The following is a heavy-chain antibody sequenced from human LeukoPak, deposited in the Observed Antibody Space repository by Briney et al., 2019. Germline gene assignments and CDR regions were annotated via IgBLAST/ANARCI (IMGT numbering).Heavy chain of an antibody. CDR2: ISGSGGST. Sequence: PGGSLRLSCAASGFTFSSYAMSWVRQAPGKGLEWVSAISGSGGSTYYADSVKGRFTISRDNSKNTLYLQVNSLRAEDTAVYYCATNPRYGDYGEGDYWGQGTLVTVSS. J-gene: IGHJ4*02. CDR3: ATNPRYGDYGEGDY. CDR1: GFTFSSYA. D-gene: IGHD4-17*01. V-gene: IGHV3-23*01.